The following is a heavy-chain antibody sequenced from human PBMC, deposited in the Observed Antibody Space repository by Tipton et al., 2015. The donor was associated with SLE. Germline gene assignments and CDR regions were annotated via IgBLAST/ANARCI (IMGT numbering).Heavy chain of an antibody. CDR2: ISWNTDNI. D-gene: IGHD1-1*01. Sequence: SLRLSCAVSGFTFNDYGIHWVRQTPGKGLEWVSGISWNTDNIGYADSVKGRFTISRDNAKNALYLQMKRLTTEDTAIYYCAKDLHWYGMDVWGLGTTVTVSS. CDR1: GFTFNDYG. CDR3: AKDLHWYGMDV. V-gene: IGHV3-9*01. J-gene: IGHJ6*02.